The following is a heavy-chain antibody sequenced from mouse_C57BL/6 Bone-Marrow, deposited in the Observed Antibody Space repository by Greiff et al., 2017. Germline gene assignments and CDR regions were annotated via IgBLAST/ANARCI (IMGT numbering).Heavy chain of an antibody. CDR2: IDPSDSYT. CDR1: GYTFTSYW. J-gene: IGHJ1*03. Sequence: QVQLQQSGAELVKPGASVKLSCKASGYTFTSYWMQWVKQRPGQGLEWIGEIDPSDSYTNYNQKFKGKATLTVDPSSSTAYMQLSSLTSEDSAVYYCARNYYGSSHWYFDVWGTGTTVTVSS. D-gene: IGHD1-1*01. CDR3: ARNYYGSSHWYFDV. V-gene: IGHV1-50*01.